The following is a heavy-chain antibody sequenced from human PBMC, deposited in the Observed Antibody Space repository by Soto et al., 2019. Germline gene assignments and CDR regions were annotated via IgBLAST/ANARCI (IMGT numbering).Heavy chain of an antibody. Sequence: QXQESXPGLVEPSGTLSLTCDVSGVSISXGXWWSWVRQPPGKGLEWIGEIFHSGSTKYNPSLKSRVTISVDNSKNHFSLRVTSVTAADTAVYYCARDGPDGYNLGYWGQGTLVTVSS. V-gene: IGHV4-4*02. J-gene: IGHJ4*02. CDR3: ARDGPDGYNLGY. CDR1: GVSISXGXW. D-gene: IGHD5-12*01. CDR2: IFHSGST.